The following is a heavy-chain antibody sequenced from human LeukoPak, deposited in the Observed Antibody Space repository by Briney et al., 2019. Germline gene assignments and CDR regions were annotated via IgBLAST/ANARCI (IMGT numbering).Heavy chain of an antibody. J-gene: IGHJ4*02. CDR3: TTSDRGFGELSFHY. CDR2: IKSKTDGGTT. V-gene: IGHV3-15*01. Sequence: GGTLRLSCAASGFTFSNAWMSWVRQAPGKGLEWVGRIKSKTDGGTTDYAAPAKGRITNSRDDSKNTLYLQMNSWKTEDPAVYYCTTSDRGFGELSFHYWGQGTLVTVPS. D-gene: IGHD3-10*01. CDR1: GFTFSNAW.